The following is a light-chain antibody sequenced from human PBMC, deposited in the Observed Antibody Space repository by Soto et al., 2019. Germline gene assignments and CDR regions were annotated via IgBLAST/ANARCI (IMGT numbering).Light chain of an antibody. CDR3: QQYSSYPYT. CDR2: KAS. Sequence: DIQVTQCPSTLSASVGDRVTITCRASQPISTWLAWYQQKPGKAPKLLIYKASSLESGVPSGFSGSGSGTEFTLTISSLQPDDFATYYCQQYSSYPYTFGQGTRLEIK. V-gene: IGKV1-5*03. J-gene: IGKJ5*01. CDR1: QPISTW.